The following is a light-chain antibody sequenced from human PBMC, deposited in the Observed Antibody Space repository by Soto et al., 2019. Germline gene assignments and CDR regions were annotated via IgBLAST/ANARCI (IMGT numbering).Light chain of an antibody. CDR1: SGSVSTNDY. CDR3: VLYMGSGIWV. V-gene: IGLV8-61*01. Sequence: QTVVTQEPSFSVXXXXTVXXXXGLSSGSVSTNDYPSWYQQTPGQAPRTLIYSTNTRSSGVPDRFSGSILGNKAALTITGAQADDESDYYCVLYMGSGIWVFGGGTKLTVL. CDR2: STN. J-gene: IGLJ3*02.